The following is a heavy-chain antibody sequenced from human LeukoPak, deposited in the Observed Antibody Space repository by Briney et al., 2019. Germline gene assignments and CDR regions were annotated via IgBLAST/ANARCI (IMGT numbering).Heavy chain of an antibody. CDR2: ISGRDGST. J-gene: IGHJ4*02. D-gene: IGHD1-26*01. V-gene: IGHV3-23*01. CDR3: AKRNTGSYSDFFDF. Sequence: GGSLRLSCAASGFTFSNYSMSWVRQAPGKGLEWVSGISGRDGSTYFADSVKGRFTISRDNSKSTVYLQMHSLRAEDTALYYCAKRNTGSYSDFFDFWGQGTRVTVSS. CDR1: GFTFSNYS.